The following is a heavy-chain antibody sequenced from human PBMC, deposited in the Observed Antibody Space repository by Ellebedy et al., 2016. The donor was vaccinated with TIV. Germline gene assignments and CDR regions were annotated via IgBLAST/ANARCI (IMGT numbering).Heavy chain of an antibody. CDR1: GFSFTNYG. CDR2: KRFDGRSE. J-gene: IGHJ4*02. CDR3: TRETNPSPGAVAGTGFDC. Sequence: PGGSLRLSCVASGFSFTNYGMHWVRQAPGKGLEWVAFKRFDGRSEYNGDSVKGRFFISRDVSKNTLFLQMSRLRAEDTAVYYCTRETNPSPGAVAGTGFDCWGQGTLVIVSS. D-gene: IGHD6-19*01. V-gene: IGHV3-30*02.